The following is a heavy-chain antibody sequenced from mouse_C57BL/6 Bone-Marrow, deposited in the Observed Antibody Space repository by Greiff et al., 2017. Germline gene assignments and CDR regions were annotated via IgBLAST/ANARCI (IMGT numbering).Heavy chain of an antibody. V-gene: IGHV1-59*01. CDR2: IDPSDSYT. CDR3: ARFDY. Sequence: QVQLKEPGAELVRPGTSVKLSCKASGYTFTSYWMHWAKQRPGQGLEWIGVIDPSDSYTNYNQKFKGKATLTVDTSSSTAYMQLSSLTSEDSAVYYCARFDYWGQGTTLTVSS. CDR1: GYTFTSYW. J-gene: IGHJ2*01.